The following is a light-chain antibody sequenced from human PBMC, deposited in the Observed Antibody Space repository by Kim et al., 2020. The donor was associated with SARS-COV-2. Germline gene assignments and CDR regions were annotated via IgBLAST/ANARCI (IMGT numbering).Light chain of an antibody. CDR1: SSYVGSYNR. Sequence: GQSIAIYCTGTSSYVGSYNRVSWYQHPPGTAPKLIIYEVSDRNSGVPHRFSGSKSGNTASLTISWLQTEDEADYYCSSYTSSSTLIFGGGTKVTVL. J-gene: IGLJ2*01. CDR3: SSYTSSSTLI. V-gene: IGLV2-18*02. CDR2: EVS.